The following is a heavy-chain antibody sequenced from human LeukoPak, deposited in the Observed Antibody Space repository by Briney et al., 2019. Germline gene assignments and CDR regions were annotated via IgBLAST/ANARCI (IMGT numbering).Heavy chain of an antibody. CDR1: GFSFSNYN. CDR2: ISSGTSYI. CDR3: ARQLKAATGDAFDI. J-gene: IGHJ3*02. D-gene: IGHD6-13*01. Sequence: GGSLRLSCAASGFSFSNYNMNWVRQAPGKGLEWVSSISSGTSYIYYADSVKGRFTISRDNAKNSLYLQMNSLRVEDTAVYYCARQLKAATGDAFDIWGQGAMVTVSS. V-gene: IGHV3-21*01.